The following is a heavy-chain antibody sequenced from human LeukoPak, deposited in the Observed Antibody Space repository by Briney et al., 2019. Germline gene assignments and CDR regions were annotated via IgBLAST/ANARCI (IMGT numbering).Heavy chain of an antibody. D-gene: IGHD3-22*01. CDR3: AKETTMIVVVLDY. CDR2: ISYDGSNK. J-gene: IGHJ4*02. CDR1: GFTFSSYA. V-gene: IGHV3-30-3*01. Sequence: GGSLRLSCAASGFTFSSYAMHWVRQAPGKGLEWVAVISYDGSNKYYADSVKGRFTISRDNSKNTLYLQMNSLRAEDTAVYYSAKETTMIVVVLDYWGQGTLVTVSS.